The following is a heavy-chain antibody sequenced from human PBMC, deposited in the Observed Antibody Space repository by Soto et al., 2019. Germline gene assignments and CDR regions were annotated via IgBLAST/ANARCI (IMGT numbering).Heavy chain of an antibody. CDR1: GFTFDDYA. V-gene: IGHV3-23*01. CDR2: ISGNSGSI. CDR3: AKDVDTMIVVVPY. J-gene: IGHJ4*02. D-gene: IGHD3-22*01. Sequence: GGSLRLSCAASGFTFDDYAMHWVRQAPGKGLEWVSAISGNSGSIYYADSVKGRFTISRDNSKNTLYLQMNSLRAEDTAVYYCAKDVDTMIVVVPYWGQGALVTVSS.